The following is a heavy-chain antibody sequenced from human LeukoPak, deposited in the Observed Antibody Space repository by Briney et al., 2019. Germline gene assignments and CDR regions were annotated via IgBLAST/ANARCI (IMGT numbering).Heavy chain of an antibody. CDR3: ARGYYGSVRGYYYYMDV. Sequence: SETLSLTCTVSGGSISSYYWSWIRQPAGKGLEWIGRIYTSGSTNYNPSLKSRVTMSVDTSKNQFSLKLSSVTAADTAVYYCARGYYGSVRGYYYYMDVWGKGTTVTISS. V-gene: IGHV4-4*07. D-gene: IGHD3-10*01. CDR1: GGSISSYY. J-gene: IGHJ6*03. CDR2: IYTSGST.